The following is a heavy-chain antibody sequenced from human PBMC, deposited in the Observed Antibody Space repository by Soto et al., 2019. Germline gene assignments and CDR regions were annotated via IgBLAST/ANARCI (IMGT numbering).Heavy chain of an antibody. D-gene: IGHD3-10*01. CDR1: GGSFSGYY. Sequence: QVQLQQWGAGLLKPSETLSLTCAVYGGSFSGYYWSWIRQPPGKGLEWIGEINHSGSTNYNPSLKSRFTISVDTSKNQFSLKLSSVTAADTAVYYCARGYLTMVRGVYKFDYWCQGTLVTVSS. CDR3: ARGYLTMVRGVYKFDY. J-gene: IGHJ4*02. CDR2: INHSGST. V-gene: IGHV4-34*01.